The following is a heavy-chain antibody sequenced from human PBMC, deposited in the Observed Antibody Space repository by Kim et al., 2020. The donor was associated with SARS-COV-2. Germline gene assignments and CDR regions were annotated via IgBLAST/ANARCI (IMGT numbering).Heavy chain of an antibody. CDR2: INAGNGKT. CDR3: ARDWYNWNYYGMDV. Sequence: ASVKVSCKASGYTFGNYAMHWVRQAPGQRLEWMGWINAGNGKTKYSQKFQGRVTITRDTSASTVYMELSSLRSEDTALYYCARDWYNWNYYGMDVWGQGT. D-gene: IGHD1-20*01. J-gene: IGHJ6*02. V-gene: IGHV1-3*01. CDR1: GYTFGNYA.